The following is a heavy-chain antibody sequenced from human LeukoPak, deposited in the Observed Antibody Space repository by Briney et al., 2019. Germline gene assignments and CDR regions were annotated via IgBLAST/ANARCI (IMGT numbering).Heavy chain of an antibody. D-gene: IGHD5-12*01. V-gene: IGHV4-34*01. CDR1: GGSFSGYC. CDR2: INHSGST. Sequence: SETLSLTCAVYGGSFSGYCWSWIRQPPGKGLEWIGEINHSGSTNYNPSLKSRVTISVDTSKNQFSLKLSSVTAADTAVYYCARGKGSGYVHWFDPWGQGTLVTVSS. CDR3: ARGKGSGYVHWFDP. J-gene: IGHJ5*02.